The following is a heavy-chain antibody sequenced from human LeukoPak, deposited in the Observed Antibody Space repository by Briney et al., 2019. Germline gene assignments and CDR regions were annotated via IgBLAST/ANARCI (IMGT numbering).Heavy chain of an antibody. V-gene: IGHV1-24*01. CDR2: FDPEDGET. J-gene: IGHJ3*02. Sequence: ASVKVSCKVSGYTLTELSMHWVRQAPGKGLEWMGGFDPEDGETIYAQKFQGRVTITKDTSTDTAYMELSSLRSEDTAVYYCATRRPHRYCSSTGCSGAFDIWGQGTMVTVSS. CDR1: GYTLTELS. D-gene: IGHD2-2*01. CDR3: ATRRPHRYCSSTGCSGAFDI.